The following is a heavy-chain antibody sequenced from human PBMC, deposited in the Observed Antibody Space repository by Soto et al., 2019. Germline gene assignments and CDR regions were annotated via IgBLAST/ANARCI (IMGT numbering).Heavy chain of an antibody. V-gene: IGHV3-23*01. CDR2: ISASGGST. CDR3: AKGKTSGTYRFYFDY. J-gene: IGHJ4*02. CDR1: GITLSSYA. Sequence: LRLSCAASGITLSSYAMSWVRQAPGKGPEWVSGISASGGSTSYADSVKGRFTISRDNSKNTLYLQMNSLRADDTAVYHCAKGKTSGTYRFYFDYWGQGSMLTVSS. D-gene: IGHD1-26*01.